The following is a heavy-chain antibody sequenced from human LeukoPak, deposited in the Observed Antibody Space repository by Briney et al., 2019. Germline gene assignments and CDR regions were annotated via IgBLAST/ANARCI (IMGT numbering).Heavy chain of an antibody. CDR3: AKDLGSSYGAPFDY. D-gene: IGHD5-18*01. CDR1: GFTFSSYG. J-gene: IGHJ4*02. V-gene: IGHV3-30*02. Sequence: GGSLSLSCAASGFTFSSYGMHWVRQAPGKGLEWVAFIRYDGSNKYYADSVKGRFTISRDNSKNTLYLQMNSLRAEDTAVYYCAKDLGSSYGAPFDYWGQGTLVTVSS. CDR2: IRYDGSNK.